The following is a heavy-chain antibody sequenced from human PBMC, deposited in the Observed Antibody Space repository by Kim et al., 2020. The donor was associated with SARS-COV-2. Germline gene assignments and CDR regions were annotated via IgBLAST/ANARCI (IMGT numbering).Heavy chain of an antibody. Sequence: GGSLRLSCAASGFTFSRYSMHWVRQAPGKGLEWVAFISYDGSNKYYADSVKGRFTISRDNSKNTLYLQMNSLRAEDTAVYYCARTGYTGSDYYAFDIWGQGTMVTVSS. CDR3: ARTGYTGSDYYAFDI. V-gene: IGHV3-30*04. CDR1: GFTFSRYS. D-gene: IGHD1-26*01. CDR2: ISYDGSNK. J-gene: IGHJ3*02.